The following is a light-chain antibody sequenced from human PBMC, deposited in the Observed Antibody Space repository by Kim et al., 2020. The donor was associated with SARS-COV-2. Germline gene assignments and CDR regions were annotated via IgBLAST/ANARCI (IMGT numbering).Light chain of an antibody. CDR3: QQYDSAPQT. CDR2: WGI. CDR1: PGFLTKSNKKDL. J-gene: IGKJ2*01. Sequence: ASNKCNARPGFLTKSNKKDLLTWDPAETGPAPTVHNYWGINRGTGVPDRFSGSGSGTDFTLTISNLQAEDVAVYYCQQYDSAPQTFGQGTKLEI. V-gene: IGKV4-1*01.